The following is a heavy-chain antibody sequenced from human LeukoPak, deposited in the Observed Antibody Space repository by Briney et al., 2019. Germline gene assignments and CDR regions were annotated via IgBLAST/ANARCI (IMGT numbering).Heavy chain of an antibody. D-gene: IGHD3-10*02. CDR3: AELGITMIGGV. CDR2: ISSSSSYI. V-gene: IGHV3-21*01. J-gene: IGHJ6*04. Sequence: GGSLRLSCAASEFTFSGHWMSWVRQAPGKGLEWVSSISSSSSYIYYADSVKGRFTISRDNAKNSLYLQMNSLRAEDTAVYYCAELGITMIGGVWGKGTTVTISS. CDR1: EFTFSGHW.